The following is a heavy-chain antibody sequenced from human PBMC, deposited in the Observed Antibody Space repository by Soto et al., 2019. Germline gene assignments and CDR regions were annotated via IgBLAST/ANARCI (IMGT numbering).Heavy chain of an antibody. V-gene: IGHV1-18*01. CDR3: AEDRRQFVPESDNSGS. CDR2: ISAYNGDT. CDR1: GYTFRNYG. Sequence: QVQLVQSGPELKKPGASVKVSCKASGYTFRNYGINWVRQAPGQGLEWMGWISAYNGDTNYAPKFHDRDTMATHQPTSTAYMELRSLKAYDAAAYYCAEDRRQFVPESDNSGSGGQGTTVTVS. D-gene: IGHD3-22*01. J-gene: IGHJ6*02.